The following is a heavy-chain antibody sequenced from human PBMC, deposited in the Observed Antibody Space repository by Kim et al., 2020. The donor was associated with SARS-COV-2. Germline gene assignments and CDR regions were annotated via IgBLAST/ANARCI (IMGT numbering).Heavy chain of an antibody. J-gene: IGHJ4*02. CDR3: TRMDYDFWSGSYFDY. Sequence: GGSLRLSCTASGFTFGDYAMSWFRQAPGKGLEWVGFIRSKAYGGTTEYAASVKGRFTISRDDSKSIAYLQMNSLKTEDTAVYYCTRMDYDFWSGSYFDYWGQGTLVTVSS. CDR2: IRSKAYGGTT. CDR1: GFTFGDYA. D-gene: IGHD3-3*01. V-gene: IGHV3-49*03.